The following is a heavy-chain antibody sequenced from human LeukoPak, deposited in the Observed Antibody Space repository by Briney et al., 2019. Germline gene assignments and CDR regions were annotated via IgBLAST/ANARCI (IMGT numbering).Heavy chain of an antibody. CDR2: INSDGSST. CDR3: ARVWHDSSGYYRHSDY. Sequence: PGGSLRLSCAASGFTFSSYWMHWVRQAPGKGLVWVSRINSDGSSTSYADSVKGRFTISRDNAKNTLYLQMNSLRAEDTAVYYCARVWHDSSGYYRHSDYWGQGTLVTVSS. J-gene: IGHJ4*02. CDR1: GFTFSSYW. V-gene: IGHV3-74*01. D-gene: IGHD3-22*01.